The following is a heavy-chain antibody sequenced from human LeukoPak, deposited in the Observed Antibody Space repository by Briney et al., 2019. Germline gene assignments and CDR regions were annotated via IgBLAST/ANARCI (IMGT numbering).Heavy chain of an antibody. J-gene: IGHJ4*02. CDR1: GFTFSSYG. D-gene: IGHD1-26*01. CDR2: ISGSGGST. V-gene: IGHV3-23*01. CDR3: AKCIVGATAPFDY. Sequence: GGTLRLSCAASGFTFSSYGMSWVRQAPGKGLEWVSAISGSGGSTYYADSVKGRFTISRDNSKNTLYLQMNSLRAEDTAVYYCAKCIVGATAPFDYWGQGTLVTVSS.